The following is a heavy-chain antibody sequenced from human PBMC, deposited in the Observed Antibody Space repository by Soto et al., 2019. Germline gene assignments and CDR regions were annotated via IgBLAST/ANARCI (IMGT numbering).Heavy chain of an antibody. D-gene: IGHD5-12*01. J-gene: IGHJ4*02. CDR2: ISYDGSNK. V-gene: IGHV3-30*18. CDR3: AKDLTGDIVATINGGYFDY. Sequence: PGGSLRLSCAASGFTFSSYGMHWVRQAPGKGLEWVAVISYDGSNKYYADSVKGRFTISRDNSKNTLYLQMNSLRAEDTAVYYCAKDLTGDIVATINGGYFDYWGQGTLVTVSS. CDR1: GFTFSSYG.